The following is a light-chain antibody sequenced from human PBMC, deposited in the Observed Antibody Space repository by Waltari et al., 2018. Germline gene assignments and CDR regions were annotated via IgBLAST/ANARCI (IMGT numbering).Light chain of an antibody. J-gene: IGLJ2*01. CDR3: QVWDISSDHGL. CDR1: NIGREV. CDR2: GYT. Sequence: SYDMTPPPSVSVSPGQTPRIPSWGDNIGREVVNWYQQKPPQAPLLVIYGYTERPSWIPERFSGSKSGSTATLTISGVEAGDEADYYCQVWDISSDHGLFGGGTRLTVL. V-gene: IGLV3-21*02.